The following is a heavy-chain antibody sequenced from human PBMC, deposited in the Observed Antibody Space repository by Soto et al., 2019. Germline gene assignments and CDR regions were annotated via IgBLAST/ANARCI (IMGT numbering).Heavy chain of an antibody. CDR1: GYTFYSHS. CDR3: ARCIQGYYYYGMDV. CDR2: INADYGNT. J-gene: IGHJ6*02. D-gene: IGHD5-18*01. Sequence: QAQLVQSGAEVKKPGASVKVSCKASGYTFYSHSISWVRQAPGQGLELMGRINADYGNTKYAKKSRGRGTVTTDTSTTTGYMELTNLRSDDAAVYYCARCIQGYYYYGMDVWGQGTTVTVSS. V-gene: IGHV1-18*01.